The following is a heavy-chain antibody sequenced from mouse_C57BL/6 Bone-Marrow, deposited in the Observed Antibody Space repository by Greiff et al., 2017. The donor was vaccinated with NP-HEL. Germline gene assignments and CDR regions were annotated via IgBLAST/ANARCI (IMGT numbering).Heavy chain of an antibody. CDR3: ARWLLPFAY. V-gene: IGHV1-64*01. Sequence: VQRVESGAELVKPGASVKLSCKASGYTFTSYWMHWVKQRPGQGLEWIGMIHPNSGSTNYNEKFKSKATLTVDKSSSTAYMQLSSLTSEDSAVYYCARWLLPFAYWGQGTLVTVSA. CDR2: IHPNSGST. J-gene: IGHJ3*01. CDR1: GYTFTSYW. D-gene: IGHD2-3*01.